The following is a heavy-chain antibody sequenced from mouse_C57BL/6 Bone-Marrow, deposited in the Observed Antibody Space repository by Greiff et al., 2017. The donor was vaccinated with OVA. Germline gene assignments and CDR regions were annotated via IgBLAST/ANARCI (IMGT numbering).Heavy chain of an antibody. CDR3: ARLYGSYYFDY. V-gene: IGHV3-5*01. CDR1: GISITTGNYR. Sequence: DVKLQESGPGLVKPSQTVFLTCTVTGISITTGNYRWSWIRQFPGNKLEWIGYIYYSGTITYNPSLTSRTTLTRDTPKNQFFLEMNSLTAEDTATYYCARLYGSYYFDYWGQGTTLTVSS. J-gene: IGHJ2*01. CDR2: IYYSGTI. D-gene: IGHD1-1*01.